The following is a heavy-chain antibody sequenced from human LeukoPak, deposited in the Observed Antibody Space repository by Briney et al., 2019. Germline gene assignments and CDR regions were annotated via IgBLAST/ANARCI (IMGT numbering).Heavy chain of an antibody. CDR3: ARSHCSGGSCYPRIVYYYGMDV. D-gene: IGHD2-15*01. Sequence: SVKVSCKASGGTFSSYAISWVRQAPGQGVEWMGGIIPIFGTANYAQKFQGRVTITADESTSTAYMELSSLRSEDTAVYYCARSHCSGGSCYPRIVYYYGMDVWGQGTTVTVSS. CDR2: IIPIFGTA. V-gene: IGHV1-69*13. J-gene: IGHJ6*02. CDR1: GGTFSSYA.